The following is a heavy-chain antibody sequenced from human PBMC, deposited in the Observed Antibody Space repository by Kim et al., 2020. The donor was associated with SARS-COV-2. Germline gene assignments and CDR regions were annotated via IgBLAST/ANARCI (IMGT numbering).Heavy chain of an antibody. V-gene: IGHV4-59*01. D-gene: IGHD3-9*01. CDR2: ISNSGST. CDR3: ARGLRTGYYEYPNWFDP. Sequence: SETLSLTCTVSGGSISRYYWSWIRQPPGKGLEWIGYISNSGSTSYNPSLKRRVTISLDTSKNQFSLNLTSVTAADTAVYYCARGLRTGYYEYPNWFDP. J-gene: IGHJ5*02. CDR1: GGSISRYY.